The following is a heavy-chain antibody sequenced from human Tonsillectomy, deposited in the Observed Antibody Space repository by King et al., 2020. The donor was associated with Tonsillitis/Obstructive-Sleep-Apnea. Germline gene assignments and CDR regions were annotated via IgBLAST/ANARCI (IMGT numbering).Heavy chain of an antibody. D-gene: IGHD6-19*01. Sequence: QLVQSGAEVKKPGSSVKVSCKASGGTFSSYAISWVRQAPGQGLEWMGGIIPILGIANYAQKFQGRVTITADKSTSTAYMELSSLRSEDTAVYYCAGGREYSSGWYEPPRYWGQGTLVTVSS. CDR2: IIPILGIA. CDR1: GGTFSSYA. V-gene: IGHV1-69*10. CDR3: AGGREYSSGWYEPPRY. J-gene: IGHJ4*02.